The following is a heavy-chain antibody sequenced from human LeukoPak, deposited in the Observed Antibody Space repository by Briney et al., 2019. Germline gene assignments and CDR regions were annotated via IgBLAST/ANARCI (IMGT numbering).Heavy chain of an antibody. J-gene: IGHJ4*02. V-gene: IGHV1-69*13. CDR2: IIPIFGTA. CDR1: GYTFTNYG. Sequence: SVKVSCKASGYTFTNYGISWVRQAPGQGLEWMGGIIPIFGTANYAQKFQGRVTITADESTSTAYMELSSLRSEDTAVYYCARDGSGDYWGQGTLVTVSS. D-gene: IGHD3-10*01. CDR3: ARDGSGDY.